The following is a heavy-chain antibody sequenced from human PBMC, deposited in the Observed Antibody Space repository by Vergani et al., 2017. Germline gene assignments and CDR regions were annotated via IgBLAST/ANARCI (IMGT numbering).Heavy chain of an antibody. CDR3: ARGYCSSTSCYWGAWFDP. Sequence: QVQLQESGPGLVKPSQTLSLTCTVSGGSISSGSYYWSWIRQPAGKGLEWIGRIYTSGSTNYNPSLKSRVTISVDTSKNQFSLKLSSVTAADTAVYYCARGYCSSTSCYWGAWFDPWGQGTLVTVSS. CDR2: IYTSGST. CDR1: GGSISSGSYY. D-gene: IGHD2-2*01. V-gene: IGHV4-61*02. J-gene: IGHJ5*02.